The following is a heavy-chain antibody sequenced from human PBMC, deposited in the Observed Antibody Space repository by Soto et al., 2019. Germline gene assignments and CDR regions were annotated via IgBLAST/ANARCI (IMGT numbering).Heavy chain of an antibody. CDR2: IKQDGSEK. Sequence: GGSLRLSCAASGFTFSSYWRSWVRQAPGKGLEWVANIKQDGSEKYYVDSVKGRFTISRDNAKNSLYLQMNSLRAEDTAVYYCARGEGVGAYYYYGMDVWGQGTTVTISS. V-gene: IGHV3-7*01. CDR1: GFTFSSYW. J-gene: IGHJ6*02. D-gene: IGHD1-26*01. CDR3: ARGEGVGAYYYYGMDV.